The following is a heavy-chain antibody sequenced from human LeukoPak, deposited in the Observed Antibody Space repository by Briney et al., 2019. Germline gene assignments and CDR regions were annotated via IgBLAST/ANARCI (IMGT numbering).Heavy chain of an antibody. J-gene: IGHJ3*02. D-gene: IGHD3-16*01. CDR1: GFPFSSYG. CDR2: IWSDGSTK. CDR3: ARDLGGSPFDI. V-gene: IGHV3-33*08. Sequence: GGSLRLSCAASGFPFSSYGMHWVRQAPGKGLEWVAVIWSDGSTKKYADSVKGRFTISRDNSRNTLYLQMNSLRDEDRAVCYCARDLGGSPFDIWGQGTMVTVSS.